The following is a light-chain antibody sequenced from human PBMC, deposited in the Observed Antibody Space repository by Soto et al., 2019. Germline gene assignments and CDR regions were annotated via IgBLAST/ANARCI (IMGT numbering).Light chain of an antibody. CDR2: GAS. Sequence: EIVLTQSPATLSLSPGESATLSCRASQSMSSSYLAWYQQKPGQAPRLVIYGASGRATGIPDRFSGSGSGTEFTLTITRLEPEDFALYYCQQYGRSPLITFGPGTKVEIK. J-gene: IGKJ3*01. CDR3: QQYGRSPLIT. V-gene: IGKV3-20*01. CDR1: QSMSSSY.